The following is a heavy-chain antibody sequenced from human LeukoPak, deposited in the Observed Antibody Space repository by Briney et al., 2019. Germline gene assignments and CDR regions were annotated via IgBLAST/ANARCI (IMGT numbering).Heavy chain of an antibody. V-gene: IGHV3-7*01. J-gene: IGHJ6*03. Sequence: GGSLRLSCAASGFTLSSYWMSWVRQAPGKGLEWVANIKQDGSEKYYVDSVKGRFTISRDNAKNSLYLQMNSLRAEDTAVYYCARGHYYYYMDVWGKGTTVTVSS. CDR2: IKQDGSEK. CDR1: GFTLSSYW. CDR3: ARGHYYYYMDV.